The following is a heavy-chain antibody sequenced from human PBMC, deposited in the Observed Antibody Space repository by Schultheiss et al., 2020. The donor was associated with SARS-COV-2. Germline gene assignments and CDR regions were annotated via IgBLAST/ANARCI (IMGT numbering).Heavy chain of an antibody. CDR3: ARDFTPQTAYYYYYMDV. Sequence: GGSLRLSCAASGFTFSDYYMSWIRQAPGKGLEWVSYISSSGSTIYYADSVKGRFTISRDNAKNSLYLQMNSLRAEDTAVYYCARDFTPQTAYYYYYMDVWGKGTTVTVSS. D-gene: IGHD3-16*01. CDR2: ISSSGSTI. V-gene: IGHV3-11*01. J-gene: IGHJ6*03. CDR1: GFTFSDYY.